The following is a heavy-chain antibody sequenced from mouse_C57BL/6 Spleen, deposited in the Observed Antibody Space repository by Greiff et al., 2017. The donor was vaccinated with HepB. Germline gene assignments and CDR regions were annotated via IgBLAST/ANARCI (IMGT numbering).Heavy chain of an antibody. CDR3: LYYGSSYEWYFDV. J-gene: IGHJ1*03. CDR2: IYPGNGDT. CDR1: GYTFTSYN. D-gene: IGHD1-1*01. Sequence: QVQLKESGAELVRPGASVKMSCKASGYTFTSYNMHWVKQTPRQGLEWIGAIYPGNGDTSYNQKFKGKATLTVDKSSSTAYMQLSSLTSEASAVYFCLYYGSSYEWYFDVWGTGTTVTVSS. V-gene: IGHV1-12*01.